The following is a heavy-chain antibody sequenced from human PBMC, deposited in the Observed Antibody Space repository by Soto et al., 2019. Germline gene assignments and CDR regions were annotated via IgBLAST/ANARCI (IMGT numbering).Heavy chain of an antibody. CDR3: ERHGYSGYEMEIDY. CDR1: GGSISSSSYY. J-gene: IGHJ4*02. Sequence: QLQLQESGPGLVKPSETLSLTCTVSGGSISSSSYYWGWIRQPPGKGLEWIGSIYYSGSTYYNPSLKSRVTISVATSKNQCSLKLSSVTAADTAVYYCERHGYSGYEMEIDYWGQGTLVTVSS. D-gene: IGHD5-12*01. CDR2: IYYSGST. V-gene: IGHV4-39*01.